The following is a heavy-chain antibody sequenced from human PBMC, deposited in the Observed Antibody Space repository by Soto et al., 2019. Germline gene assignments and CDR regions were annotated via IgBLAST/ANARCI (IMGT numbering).Heavy chain of an antibody. J-gene: IGHJ4*02. D-gene: IGHD3-3*01. CDR3: ARGSSRTKVFGIIISDFDY. Sequence: SETLSLTCSVSGGSLSPYYWSWIRQSPGKGLEWIGYIHYSGGSKYNPSLQSRVAMSVDTSKNHFSLKVKSVTAADTAVYFCARGSSRTKVFGIIISDFDYWGQGALVTVSS. CDR2: IHYSGGS. CDR1: GGSLSPYY. V-gene: IGHV4-59*01.